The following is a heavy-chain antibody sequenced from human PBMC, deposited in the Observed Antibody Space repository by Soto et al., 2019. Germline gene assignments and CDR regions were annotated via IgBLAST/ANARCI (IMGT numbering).Heavy chain of an antibody. CDR3: ASTYYDYIWGSYHAFDI. CDR2: IYPGDSDT. V-gene: IGHV5-51*01. D-gene: IGHD3-16*01. Sequence: PGESLKISCKGSGYSFTSYWIGWVRQMPGKGLEWMGIIYPGDSDTRYSPSFQGQVTISADKSISTAYLQWSSLKASDTAMYYCASTYYDYIWGSYHAFDIWGQGTMVTVSS. CDR1: GYSFTSYW. J-gene: IGHJ3*02.